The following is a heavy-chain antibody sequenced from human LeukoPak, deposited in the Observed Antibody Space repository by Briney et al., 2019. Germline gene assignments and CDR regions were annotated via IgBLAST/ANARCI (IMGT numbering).Heavy chain of an antibody. CDR1: GGSFRISSYY. CDR2: IYYSGST. V-gene: IGHV4-61*01. Sequence: SETLSLTCTVSGGSFRISSYYWSWIRQPPGKGLEWIGYIYYSGSTNYNPSLKSRVTISVDTSKNQFSLKLSSVTAADTAVYYCARTRTTVTTPTWRYYYYVDVWGKGTTVTISS. D-gene: IGHD4-17*01. J-gene: IGHJ6*03. CDR3: ARTRTTVTTPTWRYYYYVDV.